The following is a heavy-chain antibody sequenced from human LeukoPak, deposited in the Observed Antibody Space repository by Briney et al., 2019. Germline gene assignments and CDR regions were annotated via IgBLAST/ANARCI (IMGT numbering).Heavy chain of an antibody. CDR1: GGSISSGGYS. Sequence: SETLSLTCAVSGGSISSGGYSWSWIRQPAGKGLEWIGRIYTSGSTNYNPSLKSRVSMSVDTSKNQCTLKLSSVTAADTAVYYCARVGDYALKDWGQGTLVTVSS. CDR3: ARVGDYALKD. J-gene: IGHJ4*02. D-gene: IGHD3-16*01. V-gene: IGHV4-61*02. CDR2: IYTSGST.